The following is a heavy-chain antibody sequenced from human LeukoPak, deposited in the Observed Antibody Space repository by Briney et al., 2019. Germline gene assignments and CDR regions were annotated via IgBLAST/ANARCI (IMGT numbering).Heavy chain of an antibody. J-gene: IGHJ4*02. CDR2: ISSSSSTI. D-gene: IGHD6-19*01. V-gene: IGHV3-48*04. CDR1: GFTFSSYS. CDR3: AKDHRGSGWYSDY. Sequence: GGSLRLSCAASGFTFSSYSMNWVRQAPGKGLEWVSYISSSSSTIYYADSVKGRFTISRDNAKNSLYLQMNSLRAEDTAVYYCAKDHRGSGWYSDYWGQGTLVTVSS.